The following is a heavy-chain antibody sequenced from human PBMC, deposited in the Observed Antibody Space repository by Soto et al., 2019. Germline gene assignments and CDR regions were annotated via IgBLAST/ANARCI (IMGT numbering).Heavy chain of an antibody. CDR3: AREGPRPYYYYGMDV. CDR1: GYTFSMSG. J-gene: IGHJ6*02. CDR2: ISGYNGNT. V-gene: IGHV1-18*01. Sequence: QVQLVQSGAEVKKPGASVKVSCKSSGYTFSMSGISWVRQAPGQGLEWMGWISGYNGNTNYEQKFQDRVTMTTDTTTNTAYMELRSLRSDDTAVYYCAREGPRPYYYYGMDVLGQGTTVTVSS.